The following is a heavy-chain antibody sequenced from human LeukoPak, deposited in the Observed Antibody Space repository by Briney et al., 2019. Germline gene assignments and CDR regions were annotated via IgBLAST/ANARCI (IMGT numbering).Heavy chain of an antibody. D-gene: IGHD6-13*01. CDR2: IYYSGST. CDR1: GGSISSYY. V-gene: IGHV4-59*08. J-gene: IGHJ4*02. CDR3: ARGVPPRPQSSSWYQFDY. Sequence: SETLSLTCTVSGGSISSYYWSWIRQPPGKGLEWIGYIYYSGSTNYNPSLKSRVTISVDTSKNQFSLKLSSVTAADTAVYYCARGVPPRPQSSSWYQFDYWGQGTLVTVSS.